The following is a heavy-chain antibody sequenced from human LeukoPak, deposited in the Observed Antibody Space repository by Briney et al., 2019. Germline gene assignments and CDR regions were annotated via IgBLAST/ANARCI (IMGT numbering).Heavy chain of an antibody. CDR1: GGSISSSSYY. D-gene: IGHD6-19*01. V-gene: IGHV4-39*07. Sequence: SETLSLTCTVSGGSISSSSYYWGWIRQPPGKGLEWIGSIYYSGSTYYNPSLKSRVTMSVDTSKNQFSLKLSSVTAADTAVYYCARDWKRGYSSGWYDAFDIWGQGTMVTVSS. J-gene: IGHJ3*02. CDR3: ARDWKRGYSSGWYDAFDI. CDR2: IYYSGST.